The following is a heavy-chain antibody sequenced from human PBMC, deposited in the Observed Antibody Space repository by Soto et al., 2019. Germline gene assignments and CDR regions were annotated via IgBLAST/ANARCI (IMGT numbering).Heavy chain of an antibody. Sequence: QVQLVQSGAEVRQPASSVKVSCKTSGGTFSSYAISWVRQAPGQGLELMGGIVPIVGTTTYAQKFQGRVTITADEATSTAYMQLSRLRSDDTAVYYCVRVVAIPGYPDHWGQGTLVTVSS. J-gene: IGHJ4*02. CDR3: VRVVAIPGYPDH. CDR1: GGTFSSYA. D-gene: IGHD5-12*01. V-gene: IGHV1-69*12. CDR2: IVPIVGTT.